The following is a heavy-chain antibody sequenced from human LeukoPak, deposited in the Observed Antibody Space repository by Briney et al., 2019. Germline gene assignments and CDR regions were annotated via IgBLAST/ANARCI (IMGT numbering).Heavy chain of an antibody. CDR2: INSDGSSR. D-gene: IGHD1-1*01. J-gene: IGHJ3*02. Sequence: RSGGSLRLSCAASGFTFSNYWMHWVRQAPGKGLVWVSRINSDGSSRNYADSVKGRFTISRDNAKNSLYLQMNSLRAEDTAVYYCASYGWNDAFDIWGQGTMVTVSS. CDR3: ASYGWNDAFDI. V-gene: IGHV3-74*01. CDR1: GFTFSNYW.